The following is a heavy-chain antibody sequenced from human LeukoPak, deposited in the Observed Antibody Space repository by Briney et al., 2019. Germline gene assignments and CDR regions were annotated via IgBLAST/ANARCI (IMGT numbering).Heavy chain of an antibody. CDR1: GGSFSGYY. D-gene: IGHD5-12*01. J-gene: IGHJ3*02. CDR3: AGRYSGYDYVFDI. V-gene: IGHV4-34*01. Sequence: SETLSLTCAVSGGSFSGYYWSGMRQPPGRGGEWVGEINHSGSTNYNPSLQSRVNISEDTSRNQFPLKLSSVTAADTAVYYCAGRYSGYDYVFDIWGQGTMVTVSS. CDR2: INHSGST.